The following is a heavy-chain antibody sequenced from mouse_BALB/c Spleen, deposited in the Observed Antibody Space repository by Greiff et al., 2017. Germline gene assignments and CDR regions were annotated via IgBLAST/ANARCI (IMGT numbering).Heavy chain of an antibody. V-gene: IGHV3-6*02. CDR1: GYSITSGYY. CDR3: GLGYWYFDV. D-gene: IGHD4-1*01. J-gene: IGHJ1*01. Sequence: EVQLVESGPGLVKPSQSLSLTCSVTGYSITSGYYWNWIRQFPGNKLEWMGYISYDGSNNYNPSLKNRISITRDTSKNQFFLKLNSVTTEDTATYYCGLGYWYFDVWGAGTTVTVSS. CDR2: ISYDGSN.